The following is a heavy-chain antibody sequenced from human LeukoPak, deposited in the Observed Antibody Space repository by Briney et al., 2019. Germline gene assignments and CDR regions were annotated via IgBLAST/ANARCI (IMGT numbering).Heavy chain of an antibody. CDR3: ARGPRFGELLWHWFDP. CDR1: GASITSSNYY. Sequence: SETLSLTCAVSGASITSSNYYWGWVRQSPGKGLEWIGNIYSSGNTYYNASLKSRVTMYIDTSKNQFFLKLSSVTAADTAVYYCARGPRFGELLWHWFDPWGQGALVTVSS. J-gene: IGHJ5*02. CDR2: IYSSGNT. D-gene: IGHD3-10*01. V-gene: IGHV4-39*07.